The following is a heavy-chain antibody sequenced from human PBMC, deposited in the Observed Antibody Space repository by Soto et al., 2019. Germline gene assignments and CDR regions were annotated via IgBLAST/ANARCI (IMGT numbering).Heavy chain of an antibody. J-gene: IGHJ5*02. CDR3: ARETYCSSTSCYDHWFDP. Sequence: PSETLSLTCTVSGGSVSSGSYYWSWIRQPPGKGLEWIGYIYYSGSTNYNPSLKSRVTISVDTSKNQFSLKLSSVTAADTAVYYCARETYCSSTSCYDHWFDPWGQGTLVTVSS. CDR2: IYYSGST. V-gene: IGHV4-61*01. D-gene: IGHD2-2*01. CDR1: GGSVSSGSYY.